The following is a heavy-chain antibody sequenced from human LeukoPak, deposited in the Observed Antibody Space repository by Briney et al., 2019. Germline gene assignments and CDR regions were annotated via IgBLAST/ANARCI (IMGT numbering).Heavy chain of an antibody. CDR3: ARACSGGSCYGEVGAFDI. D-gene: IGHD2-15*01. J-gene: IGHJ3*02. CDR1: GFTFSSYW. CDR2: INSDGSST. Sequence: GGSLRLSCAASGFTFSSYWMHWVRQAPGKGLVWVSRINSDGSSTSYADSVKGRFTISRDNAKNTLYLQMNSLRAEDTAVYYCARACSGGSCYGEVGAFDIWGQGTMVTVSS. V-gene: IGHV3-74*01.